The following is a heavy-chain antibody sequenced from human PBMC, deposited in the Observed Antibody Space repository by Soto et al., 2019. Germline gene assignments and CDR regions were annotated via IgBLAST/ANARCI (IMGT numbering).Heavy chain of an antibody. CDR2: ISSSSSYI. D-gene: IGHD2-8*01. CDR1: GFTFSRYS. CDR3: ARDNLGIVLMVYAIPNYSNGMDV. Sequence: GGSLRLSCAASGFTFSRYSMNWVRQAPGKGLEWVSSISSSSSYINYADSVKGRFTISRDNAKNSLYLQMNSLRAEDTAVYYCARDNLGIVLMVYAIPNYSNGMDVWGQGTTVTVSS. J-gene: IGHJ6*02. V-gene: IGHV3-21*01.